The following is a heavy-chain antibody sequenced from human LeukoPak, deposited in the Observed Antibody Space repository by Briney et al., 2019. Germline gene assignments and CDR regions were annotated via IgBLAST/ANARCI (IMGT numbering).Heavy chain of an antibody. D-gene: IGHD5-24*01. V-gene: IGHV4-38-2*02. J-gene: IGHJ4*02. Sequence: SKTLSLTCSVSGYSISSGFYWDWIRQPPGKGLEWIGSFHHSGSTPYNPSLNSRVSISVDTSKNQLSLKLSSVTAADTAVYYCARREGYNFDYWGQGTLVTVSS. CDR1: GYSISSGFY. CDR3: ARREGYNFDY. CDR2: FHHSGST.